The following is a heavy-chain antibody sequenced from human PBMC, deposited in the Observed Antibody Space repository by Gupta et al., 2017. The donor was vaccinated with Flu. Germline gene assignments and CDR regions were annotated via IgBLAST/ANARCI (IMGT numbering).Heavy chain of an antibody. CDR2: IIPIFGTA. CDR1: GGNFSSYA. V-gene: IGHV1-69*01. J-gene: IGHJ4*02. D-gene: IGHD5-18*01. Sequence: QVQLVQSGAEVKKPGSSVKVSGKASGGNFSSYAISWVRQAPGQGLEWMGGIIPIFGTANDAQRFQGRVTITADESTSTAYMELSSLRSEDTAVYYCARGDVDTAMGPEYYSDYWGQGTLVTVAS. CDR3: ARGDVDTAMGPEYYSDY.